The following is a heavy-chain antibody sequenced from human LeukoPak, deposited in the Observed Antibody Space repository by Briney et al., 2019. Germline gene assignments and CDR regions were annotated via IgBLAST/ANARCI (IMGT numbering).Heavy chain of an antibody. CDR2: RRYDGSNK. Sequence: PGGSLRLACAASGFTFSSYGMHWVRQAPGKGLEWMAFRRYDGSNKYYADSVKGRFTISRDNSKNTLYLQMNSLRAEDTAVYYCAKELLAYCGGDCYDLDYWGQGTLVTVSS. CDR3: AKELLAYCGGDCYDLDY. CDR1: GFTFSSYG. J-gene: IGHJ4*02. V-gene: IGHV3-30*02. D-gene: IGHD2-21*01.